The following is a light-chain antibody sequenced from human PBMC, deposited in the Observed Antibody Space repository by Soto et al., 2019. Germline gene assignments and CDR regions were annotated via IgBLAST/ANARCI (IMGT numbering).Light chain of an antibody. CDR1: QSVFSS. J-gene: IGKJ1*01. V-gene: IGKV3-20*01. CDR3: QQYGASPRT. Sequence: EMVMTQSPATLSLSPGEGATLSCRASQSVFSSLAWYQQRPGQAPRLLIYGASSRATGIPDRFSGSGSGTDFTLTISRLGPEDFAVYYCQQYGASPRTFGQGTKVDIK. CDR2: GAS.